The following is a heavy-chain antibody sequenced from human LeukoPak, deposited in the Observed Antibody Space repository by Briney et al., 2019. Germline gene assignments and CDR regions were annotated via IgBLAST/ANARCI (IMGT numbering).Heavy chain of an antibody. CDR2: ISTTGGRT. CDR3: ARDVGPY. CDR1: GFTFSGYA. Sequence: GGSLRLSCAASGFTFSGYAMHWVRQAPGKGLEYVSAISTTGGRTYYVNSVRGRFTISRDNSKNTLYLQMGSLRTEDTAVYYCARDVGPYWGQGTLVTVSS. J-gene: IGHJ4*02. V-gene: IGHV3-64*01. D-gene: IGHD2-15*01.